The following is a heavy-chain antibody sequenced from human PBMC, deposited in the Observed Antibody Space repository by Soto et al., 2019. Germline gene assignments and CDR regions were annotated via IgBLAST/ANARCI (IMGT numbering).Heavy chain of an antibody. CDR1: GFTFSSYS. Sequence: PGGSLRLSCAASGFTFSSYSMNWVRQAPGKGLEWVSSISSSSSYIYYADSVKGRFTISRDNAKNSLYLQMNSLRAEDTAVYYCAIGGRLPVMTQFYFDYWSQGTLVTGSS. CDR2: ISSSSSYI. V-gene: IGHV3-21*01. D-gene: IGHD3-16*01. CDR3: AIGGRLPVMTQFYFDY. J-gene: IGHJ4*02.